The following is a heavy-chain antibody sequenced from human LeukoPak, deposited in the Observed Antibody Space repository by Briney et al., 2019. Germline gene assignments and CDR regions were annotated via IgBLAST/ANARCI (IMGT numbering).Heavy chain of an antibody. CDR1: GFAFSSYV. D-gene: IGHD3-22*01. J-gene: IGHJ3*02. Sequence: GGSLRLSRAASGFAFSSYVMTWVRQAPGKGLEWVSVTYTGGNSYYADSVKGRFIISRDISKNTLYLQMNSLRAEDSALYYCARGGRGSAAVVAPRSFDIWGQGTMVTVSS. V-gene: IGHV3-53*01. CDR3: ARGGRGSAAVVAPRSFDI. CDR2: TYTGGNS.